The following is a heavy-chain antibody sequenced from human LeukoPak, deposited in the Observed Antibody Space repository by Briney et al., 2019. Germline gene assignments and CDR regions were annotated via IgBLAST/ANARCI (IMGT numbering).Heavy chain of an antibody. J-gene: IGHJ4*02. Sequence: SETLSLTCTVSGGSISSYYWSWIRQPPGKGLEWIGYIYYSGSTNYNPSLKSRVTISVDTSKNQFSLKLSSVTAADTAVYYCARTSVVPAATRDFDYWGQGTLVTVSS. D-gene: IGHD2-2*01. CDR2: IYYSGST. V-gene: IGHV4-59*12. CDR1: GGSISSYY. CDR3: ARTSVVPAATRDFDY.